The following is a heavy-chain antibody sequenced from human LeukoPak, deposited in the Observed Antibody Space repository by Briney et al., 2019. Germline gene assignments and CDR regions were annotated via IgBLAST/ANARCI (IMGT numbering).Heavy chain of an antibody. D-gene: IGHD3-16*01. CDR1: GFTFDDYA. CDR3: AKDFGGGTGFDY. V-gene: IGHV3-9*01. CDR2: ISWNSGSI. J-gene: IGHJ4*02. Sequence: PGRSLRLSCAASGFTFDDYAMHWVRQAPGKGLEWVSGISWNSGSIGYADSVKGRFTISRDNAKNSLYLQMNSLRAEDTALYYCAKDFGGGTGFDYWGQGTLVTVSS.